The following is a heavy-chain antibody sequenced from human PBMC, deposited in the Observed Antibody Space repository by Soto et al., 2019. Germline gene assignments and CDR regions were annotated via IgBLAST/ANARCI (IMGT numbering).Heavy chain of an antibody. J-gene: IGHJ4*02. CDR3: ARSVAVPGAHIDY. Sequence: SETLSLTCSVSGGSISGSYWSWIRQSPGKGLEWLGYVYYTGSTNYSPSLRSRVSISVDTSKDEFSLGLSSVTAADTAVYFCARSVAVPGAHIDYWGQGTQVTVSS. CDR2: VYYTGST. D-gene: IGHD6-19*01. CDR1: GGSISGSY. V-gene: IGHV4-59*01.